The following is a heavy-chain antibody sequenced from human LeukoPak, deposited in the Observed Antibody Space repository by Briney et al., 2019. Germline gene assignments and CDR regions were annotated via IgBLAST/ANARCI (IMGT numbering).Heavy chain of an antibody. D-gene: IGHD3-3*01. J-gene: IGHJ5*02. V-gene: IGHV4-34*01. Sequence: SETLSLTCAVYGGSFSGYYWSWIRQPPGKGLEWIGEINHSGSTNYNPSLKSRVTISVDTSKNQFSLKLSSVTAADTAVYYCARTTYYDFWSGYGNWFDPWGQGTLVTVSS. CDR3: ARTTYYDFWSGYGNWFDP. CDR2: INHSGST. CDR1: GGSFSGYY.